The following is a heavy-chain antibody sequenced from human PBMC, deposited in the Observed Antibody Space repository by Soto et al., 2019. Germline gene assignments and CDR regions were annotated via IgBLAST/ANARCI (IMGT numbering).Heavy chain of an antibody. D-gene: IGHD6-13*01. V-gene: IGHV5-51*01. Sequence: XESLKISCKCSGNSFTSYLIGLVLQMPGKGLEWMGIIYPGDSDTRYSPSFQGQVTISADKSISTAYLQWSSLKASDTAMYCCARPAGIAAAGRGWFDPWGHGTLVTVSS. CDR2: IYPGDSDT. CDR3: ARPAGIAAAGRGWFDP. J-gene: IGHJ5*02. CDR1: GNSFTSYL.